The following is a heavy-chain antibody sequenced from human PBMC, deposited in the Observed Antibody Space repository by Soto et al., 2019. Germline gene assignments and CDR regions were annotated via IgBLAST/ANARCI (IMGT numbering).Heavy chain of an antibody. Sequence: GGPVKVSCKASGYTFTSYYMHWVRQAPGQGLEWMGIINPSGGSTSYAQKFQGRVTMTRDTSTSTVYMELSSLRSEDTAVYYCARGTAQQRFASWGQGTLVTVSS. D-gene: IGHD2-8*02. J-gene: IGHJ5*01. CDR3: ARGTAQQRFAS. V-gene: IGHV1-46*03. CDR1: GYTFTSYY. CDR2: INPSGGST.